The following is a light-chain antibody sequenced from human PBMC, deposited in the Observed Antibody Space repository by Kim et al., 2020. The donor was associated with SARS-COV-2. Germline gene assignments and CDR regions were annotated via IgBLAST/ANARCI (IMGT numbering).Light chain of an antibody. CDR1: QSVSSN. V-gene: IGKV3D-15*01. J-gene: IGKJ4*01. CDR2: GAS. CDR3: QQYNNWPLT. Sequence: VSPGERATLSCRASQSVSSNLAWYQQKPGQAPRLLIDGASTRANGIPARFSGSGSGTEFTLTISSLQSEDFAVYYCQQYNNWPLTFGGGTKVDIK.